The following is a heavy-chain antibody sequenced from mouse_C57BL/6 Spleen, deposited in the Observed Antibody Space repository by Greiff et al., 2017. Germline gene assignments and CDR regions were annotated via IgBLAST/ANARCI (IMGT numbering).Heavy chain of an antibody. CDR3: ARAGSRGGFPY. V-gene: IGHV3-1*01. Sequence: VQLKQSGPGMVKPSQSLSLTCTVTGYSITSGYDWHWIRHFPGNKLEWMGYISYSGSTNYNPSLKSRISITHDTSKNHFFLKLNSVTTEDTATYYCARAGSRGGFPYWGQGTLVTVSA. J-gene: IGHJ3*01. CDR1: GYSITSGYD. CDR2: ISYSGST. D-gene: IGHD1-1*01.